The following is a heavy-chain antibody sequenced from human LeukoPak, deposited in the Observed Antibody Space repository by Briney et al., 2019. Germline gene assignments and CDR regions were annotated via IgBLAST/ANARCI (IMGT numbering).Heavy chain of an antibody. D-gene: IGHD6-13*01. CDR3: ASVAGSSHGTVFDY. CDR2: FYGSGDT. CDR1: GGSIRSYY. Sequence: SETLTLTCAVGGGSIRSYYWSWLRKPAEKGLEWVSRFYGSGDTTYNPSLERRVTISADTSKNQFSLRLRSVTVADTAVYYCASVAGSSHGTVFDYWGQGTLVTVSS. J-gene: IGHJ4*02. V-gene: IGHV4-59*10.